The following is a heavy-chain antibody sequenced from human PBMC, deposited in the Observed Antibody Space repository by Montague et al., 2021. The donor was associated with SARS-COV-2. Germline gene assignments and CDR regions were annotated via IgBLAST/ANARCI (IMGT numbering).Heavy chain of an antibody. CDR2: MYYSGST. J-gene: IGHJ6*02. CDR1: GGSTNYYY. CDR3: ARVARYCTNGVCQTYYYGLDV. D-gene: IGHD2-8*01. Sequence: SETLSLTCIVSGGSTNYYYWSWIRQSPGKGPEWIGYMYYSGSTNYNPSLKSRVTMSIDRSKNQFSLKLRSVTAADTAVYYCARVARYCTNGVCQTYYYGLDVWGQGTTVTVSS. V-gene: IGHV4-59*01.